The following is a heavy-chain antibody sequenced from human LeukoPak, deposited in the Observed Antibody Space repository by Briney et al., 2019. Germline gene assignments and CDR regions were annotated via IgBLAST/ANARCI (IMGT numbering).Heavy chain of an antibody. CDR3: ARVGREWLGAHPFIDYYYYYMDV. CDR1: GGSISSYY. Sequence: PSETLSLTCTVSGGSISSYYWSWIRQPPGKGLEWIGYIYYSGSTNYNPSLKSRVTISVDTSKNQFSLKLSSVTAADTAVYYCARVGREWLGAHPFIDYYYYYMDVWGKGTTVTISS. V-gene: IGHV4-59*01. CDR2: IYYSGST. J-gene: IGHJ6*03. D-gene: IGHD5-12*01.